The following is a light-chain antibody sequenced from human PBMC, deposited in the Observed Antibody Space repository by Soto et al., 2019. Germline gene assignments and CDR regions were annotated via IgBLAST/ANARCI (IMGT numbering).Light chain of an antibody. J-gene: IGKJ4*01. CDR3: QQYEDLPLT. Sequence: DIQMTQSPSSLSASVGDRVTITCQASQDINKYLNWYHQKPGKAPKLLIFDASSVETGVPSRFSGSGSGTHFTFTISSLEPEDIATYHCQQYEDLPLTFGGGTRVELK. CDR2: DAS. CDR1: QDINKY. V-gene: IGKV1-33*01.